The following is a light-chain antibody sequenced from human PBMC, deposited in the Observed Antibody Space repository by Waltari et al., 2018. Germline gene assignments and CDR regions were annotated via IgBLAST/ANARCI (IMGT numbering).Light chain of an antibody. Sequence: IQLTQSPSFLAASVGDKVPITCRASEGISTYLAWYQQQPGKAPKLLIYGASTLQSGVPSRFSGSGSGTDFTLTISSLQPGDFATYYCQQLDKYPLTFGGGTKVEIK. J-gene: IGKJ4*01. V-gene: IGKV1-9*01. CDR1: EGISTY. CDR2: GAS. CDR3: QQLDKYPLT.